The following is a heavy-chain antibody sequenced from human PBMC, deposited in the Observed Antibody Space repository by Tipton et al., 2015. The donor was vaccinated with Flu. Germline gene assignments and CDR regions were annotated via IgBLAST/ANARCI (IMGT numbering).Heavy chain of an antibody. D-gene: IGHD6-13*01. CDR2: INPSDGST. Sequence: QLVQSGAEVKKPGASVKVSCKASGYTFTSYYMHWVRQAPGQGLEWMGIINPSDGSTSDGRKFQGRVTMTRDTSTNTVYMELSSLRSEDTAVYYCARGVVAAAGTPFDYWGQGTLVTVSS. CDR3: ARGVVAAAGTPFDY. J-gene: IGHJ4*02. CDR1: GYTFTSYY. V-gene: IGHV1-46*01.